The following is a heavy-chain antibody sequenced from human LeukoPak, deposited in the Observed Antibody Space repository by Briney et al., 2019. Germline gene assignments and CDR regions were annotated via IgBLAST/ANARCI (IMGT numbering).Heavy chain of an antibody. V-gene: IGHV4-39*02. J-gene: IGHJ4*02. Sequence: SETLSLTCTVSGGSITSARYHWGWIRQPPGKGLEWIGSVYHSGTTYYNPSLRSRLTISVDTSRNQFSLKLSSVTAADTAVYHCAREIVRSVEYWGQGSLVTVSS. D-gene: IGHD2/OR15-2a*01. CDR1: GGSITSARYH. CDR3: AREIVRSVEY. CDR2: VYHSGTT.